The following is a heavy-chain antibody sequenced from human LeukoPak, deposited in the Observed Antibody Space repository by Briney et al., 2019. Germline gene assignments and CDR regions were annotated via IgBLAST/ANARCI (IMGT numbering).Heavy chain of an antibody. Sequence: GESLRLSCAASGFSFSAYWMSWVRQAPGKGLEWVANIKVDGTEKYYVDSVKGRFTISRDNAKNSLSLQMSGLRAEDTAVYYCARDWNGSGTAFDHWGQGTLATVSS. CDR3: ARDWNGSGTAFDH. J-gene: IGHJ4*02. D-gene: IGHD1-1*01. V-gene: IGHV3-7*05. CDR1: GFSFSAYW. CDR2: IKVDGTEK.